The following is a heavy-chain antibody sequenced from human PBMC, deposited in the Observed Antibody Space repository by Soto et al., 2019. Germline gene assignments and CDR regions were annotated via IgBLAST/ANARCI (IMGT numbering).Heavy chain of an antibody. CDR1: GYSFTSYW. V-gene: IGHV5-51*01. J-gene: IGHJ6*02. Sequence: PGESPKISCKGSGYSFTSYWIGWGRQMPGKGLEWMGIIYPGDSDTRYSPSFQGQVTISADKSISTAYLQWSSLKASDTAMYYCARLSRITIFGVVIRTRLDYGMDVWGQGTTVTVSS. CDR2: IYPGDSDT. D-gene: IGHD3-3*01. CDR3: ARLSRITIFGVVIRTRLDYGMDV.